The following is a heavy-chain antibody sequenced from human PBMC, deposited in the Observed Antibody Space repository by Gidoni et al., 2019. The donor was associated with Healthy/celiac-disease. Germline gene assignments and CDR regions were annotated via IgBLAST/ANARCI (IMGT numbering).Heavy chain of an antibody. CDR1: GYSFTSYW. J-gene: IGHJ3*02. CDR2: IYPGDSDT. D-gene: IGHD2-2*02. CDR3: ARPTYCSSTSCYTPWDAFDI. Sequence: EVQLVQSGAEVKKPGESLKISCTGSGYSFTSYWIGWVRQMPGKGLEWMGIIYPGDSDTRYSPSFQGQVTISADKSISTAYLQWSSLKASDTAMYYCARPTYCSSTSCYTPWDAFDIWGQGTMVTVSS. V-gene: IGHV5-51*01.